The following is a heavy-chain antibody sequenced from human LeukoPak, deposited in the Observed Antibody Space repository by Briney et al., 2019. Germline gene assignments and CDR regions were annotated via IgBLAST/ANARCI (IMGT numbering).Heavy chain of an antibody. Sequence: GGSLRLSCATSGFTFSNCGMSWVSQAPGKGLQWLSVIGGDGTTYYADSVKGRFTVSRDNSENTLSLQMNRLRAEDAAVYYCAKGPYGLGIYYGMDVWGQGTTVTV. V-gene: IGHV3-23*01. J-gene: IGHJ6*02. CDR3: AKGPYGLGIYYGMDV. CDR1: GFTFSNCG. D-gene: IGHD3-10*01. CDR2: IGGDGTT.